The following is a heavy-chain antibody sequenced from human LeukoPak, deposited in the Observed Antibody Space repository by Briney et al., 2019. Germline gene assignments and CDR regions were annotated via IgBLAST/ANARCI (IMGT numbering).Heavy chain of an antibody. CDR2: INHSGST. Sequence: SETLSLTCAVYGGSFSGYYWSWIRQPPGKGLEWIGEINHSGSTNYNPSLKSRVTTSVDTSKNQFSLKLSSMTAADTAVYYCAVPAATNHNNAFDIWGQGTMVTVSS. D-gene: IGHD2-2*01. J-gene: IGHJ3*02. CDR1: GGSFSGYY. V-gene: IGHV4-34*01. CDR3: AVPAATNHNNAFDI.